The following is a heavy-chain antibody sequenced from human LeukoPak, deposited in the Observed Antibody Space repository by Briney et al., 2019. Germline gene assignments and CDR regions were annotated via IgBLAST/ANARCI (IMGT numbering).Heavy chain of an antibody. CDR2: MNPNSGNT. D-gene: IGHD1-26*01. CDR3: ARGRGVKWELRGGFDY. J-gene: IGHJ4*02. CDR1: GYTFTSYD. V-gene: IGHV1-8*01. Sequence: ASVKVSCKASGYTFTSYDINWVRQATGQGLEWMGWMNPNSGNTGYAQEFQGRVTMTRNTSISTAYMELSSLRSEDTAVYYCARGRGVKWELRGGFDYWGQGTLVTVSS.